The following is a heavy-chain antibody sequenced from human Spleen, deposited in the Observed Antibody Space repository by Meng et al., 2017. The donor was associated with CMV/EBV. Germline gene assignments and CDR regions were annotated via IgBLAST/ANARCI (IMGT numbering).Heavy chain of an antibody. J-gene: IGHJ6*02. CDR3: AKTYCTGGSCYWGAMDV. V-gene: IGHV3-7*01. CDR1: GFTLGSYW. Sequence: GESLKISCAASGFTLGSYWMNWVRQAPGKGLEWVANIKQDGSVQHYLDSVKGRFTISRDSAKNSLFLQMNSLTDDDTALYYCAKTYCTGGSCYWGAMDVWGHGTTVTVSS. CDR2: IKQDGSVQ. D-gene: IGHD2-15*01.